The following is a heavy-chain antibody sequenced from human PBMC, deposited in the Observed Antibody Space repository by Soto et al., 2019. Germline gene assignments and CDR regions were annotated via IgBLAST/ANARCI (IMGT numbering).Heavy chain of an antibody. Sequence: QVQLQESGPGLVKPPETLSLTCTVSGGSVSSGSYSWGWFGQPPGRGLEWIGYIFHRGSTTYNPSLKGRVTISVDTPRNQFSRSLTSVTAADTAVYYCARLSAAWFAPWGQGTLVTVAS. CDR2: IFHRGST. CDR1: GGSVSSGSYS. CDR3: ARLSAAWFAP. J-gene: IGHJ5*02. D-gene: IGHD6-19*01. V-gene: IGHV4-61*01.